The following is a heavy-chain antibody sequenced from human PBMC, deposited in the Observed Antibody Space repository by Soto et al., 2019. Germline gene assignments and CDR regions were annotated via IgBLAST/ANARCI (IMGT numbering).Heavy chain of an antibody. V-gene: IGHV3-23*01. CDR3: AKDHSSSYYYSGMDV. CDR1: GFTFSSYA. Sequence: GGSMRLSCAASGFTFSSYAMSWVRQAPGKGLEWVSAISGSGGSTYYADSVKGRFTISRDNSKNTLYLQMNSLRAEDTAVYYCAKDHSSSYYYSGMDVWGQGTTVTVSS. D-gene: IGHD6-6*01. J-gene: IGHJ6*02. CDR2: ISGSGGST.